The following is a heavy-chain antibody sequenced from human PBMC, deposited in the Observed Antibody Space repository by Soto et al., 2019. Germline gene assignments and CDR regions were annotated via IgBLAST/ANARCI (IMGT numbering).Heavy chain of an antibody. V-gene: IGHV4-31*03. CDR3: AIYDSSGSRGFQH. J-gene: IGHJ1*01. CDR1: GGTISSGGYY. Sequence: SETLSLTCTVAGGTISSGGYYWSWISKHPGKGLEWIGYIYYSGSTYYNPSLKSRVTISVDTSKNQFSLKLSSVTAADTAVYYCAIYDSSGSRGFQHWGQGTLVTVSS. CDR2: IYYSGST. D-gene: IGHD3-22*01.